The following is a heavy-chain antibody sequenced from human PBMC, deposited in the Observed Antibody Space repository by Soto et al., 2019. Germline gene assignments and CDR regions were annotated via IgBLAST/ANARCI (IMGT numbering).Heavy chain of an antibody. CDR1: GFTFDDYA. V-gene: IGHV3-9*01. J-gene: IGHJ4*02. CDR2: ISWNSGSI. CDR3: AKYHDYIWGSSYFDY. Sequence: EVQLVESGGGLVQPGRSLRLSCAASGFTFDDYAMHWVRQAPGKGLEWVSGISWNSGSIGYADSVKGRFTISRDTAKNSLYLQMNSLRAEDTALYYCAKYHDYIWGSSYFDYWGQGTLVTVSS. D-gene: IGHD3-16*01.